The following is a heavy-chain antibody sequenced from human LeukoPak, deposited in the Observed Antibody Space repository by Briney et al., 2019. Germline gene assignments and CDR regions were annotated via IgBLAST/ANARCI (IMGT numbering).Heavy chain of an antibody. CDR2: INPNSGGT. Sequence: GASVKVSCKASGYTFTGYYMHWVRQAPGQGLEWMGRINPNSGGTNYAQKFQGRVTMTRDTSISTAYMELSRLRSDDTAVYYCARELRFLEWSPFDYWGQGTLVTVSS. CDR3: ARELRFLEWSPFDY. J-gene: IGHJ4*02. D-gene: IGHD3-3*01. V-gene: IGHV1-2*06. CDR1: GYTFTGYY.